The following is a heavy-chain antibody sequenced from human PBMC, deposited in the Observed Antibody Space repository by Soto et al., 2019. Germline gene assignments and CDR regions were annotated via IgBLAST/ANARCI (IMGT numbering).Heavy chain of an antibody. CDR1: GFTVSSNY. CDR3: ARRALPHAFVDY. J-gene: IGHJ4*02. V-gene: IGHV3-66*01. CDR2: IFPDGST. Sequence: EVQLMESGGGLVQPGGSLRLSCTVSGFTVSSNYMNWVRQAPGKGLEWVSVIFPDGSTYYTDSVRDRFTISRDKSQNTVSLQMNSLRAEATAVYFCARRALPHAFVDYWGQGTLVTVSS. D-gene: IGHD2-15*01.